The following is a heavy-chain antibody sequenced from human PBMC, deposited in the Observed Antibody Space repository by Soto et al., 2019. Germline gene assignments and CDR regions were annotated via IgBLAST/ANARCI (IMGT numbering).Heavy chain of an antibody. CDR3: ARGQILASPYNFYGMDV. V-gene: IGHV3-72*01. CDR2: SRNKANSYTT. J-gene: IGHJ6*02. Sequence: EVQLVESGGDLVQPGGSLRLSCAVSGFTFSDHYMDWVRQAPGKGMEWVGRSRNKANSYTTHYAASVMGRFTISRDESQYSLLLQMDSLKTEDTAVYFCARGQILASPYNFYGMDVWGQGTTVTVSS. D-gene: IGHD3-3*01. CDR1: GFTFSDHY.